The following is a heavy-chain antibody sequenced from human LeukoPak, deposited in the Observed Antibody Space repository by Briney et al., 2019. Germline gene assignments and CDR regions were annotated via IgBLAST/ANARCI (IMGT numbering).Heavy chain of an antibody. D-gene: IGHD1-26*01. CDR1: GFTFSSYA. CDR3: ASGRLAGAPDY. CDR2: IDPSGGGT. J-gene: IGHJ4*02. V-gene: IGHV3-23*01. Sequence: GGSLRLSCAASGFTFSSYAMSWVRQTPGKGLEWVSGIDPSGGGTYYADSVKGRFTISRDNSKNTLYLQMNSLRAEDTAVYYCASGRLAGAPDYWGQGTLVTVSS.